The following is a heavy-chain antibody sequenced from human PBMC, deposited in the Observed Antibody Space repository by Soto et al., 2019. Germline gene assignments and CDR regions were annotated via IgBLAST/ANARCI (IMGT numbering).Heavy chain of an antibody. J-gene: IGHJ5*02. D-gene: IGHD6-13*01. CDR2: IYYSGST. Sequence: PSETLSLTFTVSGGSISSYYWSWIRQPPGKGLEWIGYIYYSGSTNYNPSLKSRVTISVDTSKNQFSLKLSSVTAADTAVYYCARWIAAAGTQKINWFVPWGQGTLVTVSS. CDR1: GGSISSYY. CDR3: ARWIAAAGTQKINWFVP. V-gene: IGHV4-59*08.